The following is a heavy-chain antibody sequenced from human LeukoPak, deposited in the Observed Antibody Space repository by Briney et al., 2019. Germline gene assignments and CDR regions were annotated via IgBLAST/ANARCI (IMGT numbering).Heavy chain of an antibody. CDR3: AKAGGYYDYVWGSYRQPKYYFDY. CDR2: ISSSSSYT. CDR1: GFTFSDYY. D-gene: IGHD3-16*02. V-gene: IGHV3-11*05. J-gene: IGHJ4*02. Sequence: GGSLRLSCAASGFTFSDYYMSWIRQAPGKGLEWVSYISSSSSYTNYADSVKGRFTISRDNSKNTLYLQMNSLRAEDTAVYYCAKAGGYYDYVWGSYRQPKYYFDYWGQGTLVTVSS.